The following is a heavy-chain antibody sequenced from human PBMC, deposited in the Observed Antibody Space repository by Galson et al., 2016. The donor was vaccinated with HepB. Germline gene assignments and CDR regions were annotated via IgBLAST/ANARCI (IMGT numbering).Heavy chain of an antibody. D-gene: IGHD3-3*01. J-gene: IGHJ3*02. Sequence: SVKVSCKASGYTLTSYGISWVRQAPGQGLEWMGWISAYNGNTNYAQNFQGRVSMTTDTPTNTAYMELRSLSSDDTAMYSCARTSRGSAIDQLRFLEWVVFDIWGQGTMVTVSS. CDR1: GYTLTSYG. V-gene: IGHV1-18*01. CDR3: ARTSRGSAIDQLRFLEWVVFDI. CDR2: ISAYNGNT.